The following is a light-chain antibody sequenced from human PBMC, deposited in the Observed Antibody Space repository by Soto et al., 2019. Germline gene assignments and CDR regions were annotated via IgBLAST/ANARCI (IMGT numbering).Light chain of an antibody. CDR2: DVT. CDR1: SIDVGGYNY. Sequence: QSALTQRASVSGSPGQSITISCTGTSIDVGGYNYVSWYQQHPGKAPKLMIYDVTNRPSGVSNRFSGSKSGNTASLTISGLQAEDEADYYCSSYTRSSTHVFGNGTKLTVL. J-gene: IGLJ1*01. CDR3: SSYTRSSTHV. V-gene: IGLV2-14*03.